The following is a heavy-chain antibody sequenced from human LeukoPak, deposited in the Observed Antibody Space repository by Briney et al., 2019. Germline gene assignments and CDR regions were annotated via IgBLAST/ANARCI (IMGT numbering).Heavy chain of an antibody. CDR3: ARDLDCSTTSCSYYYYYMDV. Sequence: SETLSLSCIVSGGSISSGYYWGWIRQPPGKGLEWIGSIYHSGSTYYNPSLKSRVTISVDTSKNQFSLKLSSVTAADTAVYYCARDLDCSTTSCSYYYYYMDVWGKGTTVTISS. D-gene: IGHD2-2*01. J-gene: IGHJ6*03. CDR1: GGSISSGYY. CDR2: IYHSGST. V-gene: IGHV4-38-2*02.